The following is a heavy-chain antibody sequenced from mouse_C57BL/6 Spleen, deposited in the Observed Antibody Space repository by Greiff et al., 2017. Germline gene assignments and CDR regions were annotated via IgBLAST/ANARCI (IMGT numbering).Heavy chain of an antibody. D-gene: IGHD2-5*01. Sequence: EVQVVESGEGLVKPGGSLKLSCAASGFTFSSYAMSWVRQTPEKRLEWVAYISSGGDYIYYADTVKGRFTISRDNARNTLYLQMSSLKSEDTAMYYCTREDYSNFYYFDYWGQGTTLTVSS. J-gene: IGHJ2*01. V-gene: IGHV5-9-1*02. CDR1: GFTFSSYA. CDR2: ISSGGDYI. CDR3: TREDYSNFYYFDY.